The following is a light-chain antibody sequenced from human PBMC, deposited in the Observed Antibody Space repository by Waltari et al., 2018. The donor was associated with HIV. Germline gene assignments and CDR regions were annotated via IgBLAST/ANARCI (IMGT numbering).Light chain of an antibody. CDR1: RSNIGTNY. J-gene: IGLJ2*01. CDR3: AAWRDSLSAVV. V-gene: IGLV1-47*01. Sequence: QSVLTQPPSASGTPGPRVTISCSGSRSNIGTNYVYWYQQLPGTAPKLLIYRNNQRPSGVPDRFSGSKSGTSASLAISGLRSEDEADYYCAAWRDSLSAVVFGGGTKLTVL. CDR2: RNN.